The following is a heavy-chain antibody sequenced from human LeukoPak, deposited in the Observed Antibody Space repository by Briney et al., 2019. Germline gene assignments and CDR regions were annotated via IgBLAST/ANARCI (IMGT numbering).Heavy chain of an antibody. CDR2: ISYDGSNK. Sequence: GGSLRLSCAASGFTFSNYAMHWVRQAPGKGLEWVASISYDGSNKYYADSVKGRFTISRDNSKNTLFLQMNSLRAEDTAVYYCAKGPLIEVAGTTWDYWGQGTLVTVSS. CDR1: GFTFSNYA. V-gene: IGHV3-30*04. J-gene: IGHJ4*02. CDR3: AKGPLIEVAGTTWDY. D-gene: IGHD6-19*01.